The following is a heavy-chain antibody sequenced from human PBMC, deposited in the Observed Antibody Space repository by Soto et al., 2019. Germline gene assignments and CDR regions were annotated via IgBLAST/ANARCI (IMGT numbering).Heavy chain of an antibody. Sequence: QVQLVESGGGVVQPERSRRLSCAASGFTFSRQAMHWVRQAPGRGLEWVAVIWYHGIDKYYADSVKGRFTISRDNSKNTVYLQMNSLRGEDTAVYYCATGFLGLCTGGNCPLDYWGQGTLVTVSS. V-gene: IGHV3-33*01. J-gene: IGHJ4*02. D-gene: IGHD2-15*01. CDR2: IWYHGIDK. CDR3: ATGFLGLCTGGNCPLDY. CDR1: GFTFSRQA.